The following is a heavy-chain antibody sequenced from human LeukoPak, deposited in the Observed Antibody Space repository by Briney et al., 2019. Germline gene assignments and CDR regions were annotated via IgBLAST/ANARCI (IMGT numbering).Heavy chain of an antibody. J-gene: IGHJ4*02. Sequence: PGGSLRLSCAASGFTFSIYTMSWVRQAPGKGLEWVSAISGSGGSTYYADSVKGRFTISRDNSKNTLYLQMNSLRAEDTAVYYCAKEGSSGWYEEFDYWGQGTLVTVSS. CDR3: AKEGSSGWYEEFDY. V-gene: IGHV3-23*01. D-gene: IGHD6-19*01. CDR1: GFTFSIYT. CDR2: ISGSGGST.